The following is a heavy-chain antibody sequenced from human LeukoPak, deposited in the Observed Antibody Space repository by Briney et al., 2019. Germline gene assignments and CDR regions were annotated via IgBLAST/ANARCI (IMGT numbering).Heavy chain of an antibody. D-gene: IGHD3-22*01. Sequence: GGSLRLSCAASGFTFSSYSLNWVRQAPGKGLEGVSSISGSSSYIYYADSVKGRFTISRHNAKNSLYLQMNSRRAEDTAVYYCARVSAVVIGMKDVFDIWGQGTMVTVSS. CDR3: ARVSAVVIGMKDVFDI. CDR1: GFTFSSYS. CDR2: ISGSSSYI. J-gene: IGHJ3*02. V-gene: IGHV3-21*01.